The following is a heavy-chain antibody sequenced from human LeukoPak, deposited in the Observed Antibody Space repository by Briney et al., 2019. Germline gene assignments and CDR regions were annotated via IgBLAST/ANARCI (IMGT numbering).Heavy chain of an antibody. D-gene: IGHD3-10*01. Sequence: WRALRLSCAASGFTFGHYALHWGRQAPGKGLEWVAVISFDGTHKYYADSVKGRFTISRDNSENTLYVEMNSLRAEDTAVYYCARARRGVLGYWGQGTLVTVSS. CDR3: ARARRGVLGY. CDR2: ISFDGTHK. CDR1: GFTFGHYA. V-gene: IGHV3-30*01. J-gene: IGHJ4*02.